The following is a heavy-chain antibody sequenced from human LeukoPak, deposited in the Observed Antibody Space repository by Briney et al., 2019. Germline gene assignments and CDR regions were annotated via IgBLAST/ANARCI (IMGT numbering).Heavy chain of an antibody. D-gene: IGHD3-9*01. CDR3: ATVYDILTGFDY. CDR1: GFTVSSNY. J-gene: IGHJ4*02. Sequence: GGSLRLSCAASGFTVSSNYMSWVRQAPGKGLEWVSVIYSGGSTYYADSVKGRFTISRDNSKNTLYLQMNSLRAEDTAVYYCATVYDILTGFDYWGQGTLVTVSS. V-gene: IGHV3-66*01. CDR2: IYSGGST.